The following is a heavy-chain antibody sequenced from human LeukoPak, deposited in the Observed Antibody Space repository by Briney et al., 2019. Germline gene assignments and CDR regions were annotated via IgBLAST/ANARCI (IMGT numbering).Heavy chain of an antibody. J-gene: IGHJ6*03. D-gene: IGHD4-17*01. Sequence: SETLSLTCTVSGGSISSYYWSWIRQPPGKGLEWIGYIYYSGSTNYNPSLKSRVTISVDTSKNQFSLKLSSVTAADTAVYYCARHVLMTTVTHPYYYYYMDVWGKGTTVTVSS. CDR2: IYYSGST. CDR1: GGSISSYY. CDR3: ARHVLMTTVTHPYYYYYMDV. V-gene: IGHV4-59*08.